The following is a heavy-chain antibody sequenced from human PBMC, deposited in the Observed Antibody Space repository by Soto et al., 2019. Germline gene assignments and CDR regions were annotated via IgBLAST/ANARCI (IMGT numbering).Heavy chain of an antibody. V-gene: IGHV4-39*01. CDR3: ARHPIGLYNCNYVGWFDP. CDR2: IYYSGST. J-gene: IGHJ5*02. D-gene: IGHD1-7*01. Sequence: ETLSPTCTVSGGSISSSSYYWGWIRQPPGKGLEWIGSIYYSGSTYYNPSLKSRVTISVDTSKNQFSLKLSSVTAADTAVYYCARHPIGLYNCNYVGWFDPWGQGTLVTGSS. CDR1: GGSISSSSYY.